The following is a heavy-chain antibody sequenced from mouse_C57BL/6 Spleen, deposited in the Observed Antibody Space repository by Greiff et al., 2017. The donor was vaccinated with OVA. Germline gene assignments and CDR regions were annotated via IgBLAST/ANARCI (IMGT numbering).Heavy chain of an antibody. J-gene: IGHJ3*01. D-gene: IGHD3-2*02. Sequence: QVQLQQPGAELVRPGTSVKLSCKASGYTFTSYWMHWVKQRPGQGLEWIGVIDPSDSYTNYNQKFKGKATLTVDTSSSTAYMQLSSLTSEDSAVYYCAREEGSSGYGGSYWGQGTLVTVSA. V-gene: IGHV1-59*01. CDR1: GYTFTSYW. CDR3: AREEGSSGYGGSY. CDR2: IDPSDSYT.